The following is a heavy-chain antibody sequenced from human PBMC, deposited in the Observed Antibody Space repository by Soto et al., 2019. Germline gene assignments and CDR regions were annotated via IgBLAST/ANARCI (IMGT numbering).Heavy chain of an antibody. J-gene: IGHJ3*02. CDR3: ARAADAFDM. D-gene: IGHD2-15*01. CDR2: MSPNSGNT. Sequence: GASVKVSCKASGYTFTNYDINWVRQATGQGLEWMGWMSPNSGNTGYAQKFQGRVTMTNNTSINTAFMELSSLTSEDTAVYYCARAADAFDMWGQGTLVTVSS. V-gene: IGHV1-8*01. CDR1: GYTFTNYD.